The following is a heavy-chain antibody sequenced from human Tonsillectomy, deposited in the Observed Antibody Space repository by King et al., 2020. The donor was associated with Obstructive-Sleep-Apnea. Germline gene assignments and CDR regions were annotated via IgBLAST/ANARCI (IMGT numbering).Heavy chain of an antibody. J-gene: IGHJ4*02. Sequence: DVQLVESGGGLVQPGGSLKLSCAASGFTFSGSAIHWVRQASGKGLEWLGRIRTKATNYATADAASVEGRFTVTRDDLKNMAYLQMNSLKTEDTALYYCTRLREETGRTQPLGHWGRGTLVTAAS. V-gene: IGHV3-73*01. CDR2: IRTKATNYAT. CDR1: GFTFSGSA. D-gene: IGHD3-10*01. CDR3: TRLREETGRTQPLGH.